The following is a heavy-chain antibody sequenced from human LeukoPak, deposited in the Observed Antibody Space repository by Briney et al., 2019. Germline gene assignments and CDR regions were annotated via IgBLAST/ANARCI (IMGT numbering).Heavy chain of an antibody. CDR3: ARELMNGDYYYMDV. Sequence: ASVKVSCKASGYTFTSYYMHWVRQAPGQGLEWMGLINPTGGSTGYAQKFQGRVTMTRDMSTSTDYMELSSLRSEDTAVYYCARELMNGDYYYMDVWGKGTTVTVSS. CDR1: GYTFTSYY. D-gene: IGHD7-27*01. V-gene: IGHV1-46*01. J-gene: IGHJ6*03. CDR2: INPTGGST.